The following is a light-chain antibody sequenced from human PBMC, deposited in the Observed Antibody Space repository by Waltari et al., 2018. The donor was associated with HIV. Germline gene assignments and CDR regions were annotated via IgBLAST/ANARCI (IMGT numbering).Light chain of an antibody. CDR1: QSISSY. V-gene: IGKV1-39*01. Sequence: DIQMTQSPSSLSASVGDRVTITSRARQSISSYLNWYQQKPGKAPKLLIYAASSLQSGVPSRFSGSGSGTDFTLTISSLQPEDFATYYCQQSYSTPLTFGGGTKVEIK. CDR2: AAS. CDR3: QQSYSTPLT. J-gene: IGKJ4*01.